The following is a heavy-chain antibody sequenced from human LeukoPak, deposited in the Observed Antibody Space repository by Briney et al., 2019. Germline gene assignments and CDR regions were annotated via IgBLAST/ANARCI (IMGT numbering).Heavy chain of an antibody. D-gene: IGHD6-13*01. J-gene: IGHJ4*02. CDR3: ARRVGGIAAAFDY. CDR1: GYSFTNYW. Sequence: SGESLKISCKGSGYSFTNYWIGWVRQMPGKGLEWMGIIDPADSDTTYSPSFQGQVTISADKSINTAYVQWSSLKASDSAMYFCARRVGGIAAAFDYWGQGTLVTVSP. V-gene: IGHV5-51*01. CDR2: IDPADSDT.